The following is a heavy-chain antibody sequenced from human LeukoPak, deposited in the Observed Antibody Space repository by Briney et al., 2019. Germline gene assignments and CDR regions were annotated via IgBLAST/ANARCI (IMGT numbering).Heavy chain of an antibody. D-gene: IGHD5-24*01. J-gene: IGHJ4*02. V-gene: IGHV1-69*13. CDR1: GGTFSSYA. Sequence: ASVKVSCKASGGTFSSYAISWVRQAPGQGLEWMGGIIPIFGTANYAQKFQGRVTITADESTSTAYMELSSLRSEDTAVYYCARGGDGYNSVDYWGQGTLVTVSS. CDR2: IIPIFGTA. CDR3: ARGGDGYNSVDY.